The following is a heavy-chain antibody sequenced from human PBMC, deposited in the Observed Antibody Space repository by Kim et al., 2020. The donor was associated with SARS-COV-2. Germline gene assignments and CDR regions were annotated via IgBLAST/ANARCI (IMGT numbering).Heavy chain of an antibody. V-gene: IGHV3-23*01. D-gene: IGHD5-18*01. CDR3: AKDQGYSYAYSCLDY. Sequence: GGSLRLSCEASGFTFSSYAMAWVRQAPGKGLEWISGISDSDGTTYYADSVKGRFTISRDNSKNTLSLQMNNLRAEDTAVYYCAKDQGYSYAYSCLDYWGQGTLVTVSS. CDR1: GFTFSSYA. CDR2: ISDSDGTT. J-gene: IGHJ4*02.